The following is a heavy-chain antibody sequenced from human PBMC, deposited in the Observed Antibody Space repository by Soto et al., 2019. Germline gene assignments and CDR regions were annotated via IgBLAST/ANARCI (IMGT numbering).Heavy chain of an antibody. CDR2: IYYRGNT. CDR1: GGSIVTYY. V-gene: IGHV4-59*08. D-gene: IGHD3-9*01. CDR3: ARHPGYYDILTGYTTYYFDY. Sequence: SETRSLTCTVSGGSIVTYYWIWIRQPPGKGLEWIGYIYYRGNTDYNPSLKSRVTISLDTPKNQFSLKLSSVTAADTAVYYCARHPGYYDILTGYTTYYFDYWGQGILVTVSS. J-gene: IGHJ4*02.